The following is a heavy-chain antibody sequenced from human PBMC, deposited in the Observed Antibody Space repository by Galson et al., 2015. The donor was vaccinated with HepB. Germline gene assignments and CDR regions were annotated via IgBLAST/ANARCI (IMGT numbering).Heavy chain of an antibody. CDR3: VREHNSGWYLDH. Sequence: SLRLSCAASGFVFSNYGMHWVRQAPGKGLEWVALIWHDGTNKYYSDSVKGRFTISRDNSKNILYLQMNSLRAEDTAVYYCVREHNSGWYLDHWGQGTLVTVSS. V-gene: IGHV3-33*01. CDR1: GFVFSNYG. J-gene: IGHJ4*02. CDR2: IWHDGTNK. D-gene: IGHD6-19*01.